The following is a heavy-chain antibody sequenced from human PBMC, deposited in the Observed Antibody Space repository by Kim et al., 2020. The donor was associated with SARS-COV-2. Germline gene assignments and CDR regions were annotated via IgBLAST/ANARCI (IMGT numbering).Heavy chain of an antibody. J-gene: IGHJ4*02. D-gene: IGHD3-3*02. CDR2: IYYSGNT. V-gene: IGHV4-61*01. CDR3: ARAPNHFWSGYPYYFDY. Sequence: SETLSLTCTVSGGSVSSGSYFWSWIRQPPGKGLDWIGYIYYSGNTNYNPSLKSRVTMSVDTSKNQFSLKLRSVTAADTAVYYCARAPNHFWSGYPYYFDYWGQGTLVTVSS. CDR1: GGSVSSGSYF.